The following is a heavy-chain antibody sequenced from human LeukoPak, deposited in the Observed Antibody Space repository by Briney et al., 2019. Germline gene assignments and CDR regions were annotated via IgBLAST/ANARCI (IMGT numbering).Heavy chain of an antibody. CDR2: ISSSGSTI. J-gene: IGHJ4*01. Sequence: GGSLRLSCAASGFTFSSYEMNWVRQAPGKGLEWVSYISSSGSTIYYADSVKGRFTISRDNAKNSLYLQMNSLSAEDTAVYYCARTPRISCEEGMDIWGQGTLVTVSS. D-gene: IGHD2-2*03. CDR3: ARTPRISCEEGMDI. CDR1: GFTFSSYE. V-gene: IGHV3-48*03.